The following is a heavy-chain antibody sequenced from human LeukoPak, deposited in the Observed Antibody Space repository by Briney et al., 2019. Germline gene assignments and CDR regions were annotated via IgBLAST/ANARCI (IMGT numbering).Heavy chain of an antibody. CDR1: GFTFSNNA. J-gene: IGHJ4*02. CDR2: ISGSGGST. CDR3: AKPYGGFDFWSGYPLDS. Sequence: GGSLRLSCAASGFTFSNNAMGWVRQAPGKGLEWVLGISGSGGSTDYADSVKGRFTISRDNSKNTLYLQMDSLRADDTAVYYCAKPYGGFDFWSGYPLDSWGQGTLVTVSS. D-gene: IGHD3-3*01. V-gene: IGHV3-23*01.